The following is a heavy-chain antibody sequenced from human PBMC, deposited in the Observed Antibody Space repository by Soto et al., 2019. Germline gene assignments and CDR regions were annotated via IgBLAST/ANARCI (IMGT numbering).Heavy chain of an antibody. CDR3: ARLGDRVNYYYMDV. V-gene: IGHV4-39*01. D-gene: IGHD6-13*01. Sequence: QLQLQESGPGLVKPAETLSVTCTVSGGPISSSNHYWGWIRQPPGKGLEWIGSIYYIGSTYYNPSVQSRVTISVDTSKNQFSLKVKFVTAADTAVYFCARLGDRVNYYYMDVWGKGTTVTVSS. CDR1: GGPISSSNHY. CDR2: IYYIGST. J-gene: IGHJ6*03.